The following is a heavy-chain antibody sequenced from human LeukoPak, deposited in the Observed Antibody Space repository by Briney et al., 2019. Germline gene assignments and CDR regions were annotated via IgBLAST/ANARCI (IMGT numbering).Heavy chain of an antibody. J-gene: IGHJ6*04. CDR2: ISSSGSTM. V-gene: IGHV3-48*03. CDR3: ARYISWVRFVDV. Sequence: GGSLRLSCAASGFTFSTYEMNWVRQAPGKGLEWVSYISSSGSTMYYTDSVKGRFTISRDNAKNSLYLQMNSLRAEDTAVYYCARYISWVRFVDVWGKGTTVTISS. CDR1: GFTFSTYE. D-gene: IGHD3-9*01.